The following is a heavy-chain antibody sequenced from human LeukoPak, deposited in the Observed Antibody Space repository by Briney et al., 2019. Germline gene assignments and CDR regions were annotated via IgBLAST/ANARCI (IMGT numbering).Heavy chain of an antibody. D-gene: IGHD6-13*01. CDR2: ISYDGSNK. CDR1: GFTFSSYA. V-gene: IGHV3-30-3*01. J-gene: IGHJ4*02. Sequence: GGSLRLSCAASGFTFSSYAMHWVRQAPGKGLEWVAVISYDGSNKYYADSVKGRFTISRDNSKNTLYLQMNSLRAEDTAVYYCAKDIQTDSSSWVHWGQGTLVTVSS. CDR3: AKDIQTDSSSWVH.